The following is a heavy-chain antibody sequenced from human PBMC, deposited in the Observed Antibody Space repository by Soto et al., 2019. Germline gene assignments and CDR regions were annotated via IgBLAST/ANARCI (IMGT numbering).Heavy chain of an antibody. CDR1: GSTFTSYY. Sequence: ASVKVSCTASGSTFTSYYMHWVRQAPGQGLEWMGIINPSGGSTSYAQKFQGRVTTTRDTSTSTVYMELSSLRSEDTAVYYCARDRKQLVLDYWGQGTLVTVSS. CDR3: ARDRKQLVLDY. D-gene: IGHD6-13*01. CDR2: INPSGGST. J-gene: IGHJ4*02. V-gene: IGHV1-46*01.